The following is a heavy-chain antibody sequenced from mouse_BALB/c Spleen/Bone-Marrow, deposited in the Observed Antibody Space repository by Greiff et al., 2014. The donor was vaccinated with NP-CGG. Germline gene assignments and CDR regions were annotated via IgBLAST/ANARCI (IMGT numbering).Heavy chain of an antibody. CDR3: ARGITTGYFDY. CDR2: INPGSGGT. V-gene: IGHV1-54*01. J-gene: IGHJ2*01. CDR1: GYAFTNYL. D-gene: IGHD1-1*01. Sequence: VQLQQSGAELVRPGTSVKVSCKASGYAFTNYLIEWVKQRPGQGLEWIGVINPGSGGTNYNEKFKGKAALTADKSSSTAYMQLSSLTSDDSAVNFCARGITTGYFDYWGQGTTLTVSS.